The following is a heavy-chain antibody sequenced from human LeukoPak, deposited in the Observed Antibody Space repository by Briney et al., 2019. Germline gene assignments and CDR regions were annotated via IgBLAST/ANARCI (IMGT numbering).Heavy chain of an antibody. J-gene: IGHJ3*02. V-gene: IGHV4-4*02. D-gene: IGHD1-26*01. CDR2: INHSGST. Sequence: SETLSLTCAVSGGSISSRNWWSWVRQSPGKGLKWIAEINHSGSTNYNPSLKSRVTILLDKSKDQFSLKMSSVTAADTAVYYCVRDLGSGNFAGPDAFDIWGQGTRVIVSS. CDR3: VRDLGSGNFAGPDAFDI. CDR1: GGSISSRNW.